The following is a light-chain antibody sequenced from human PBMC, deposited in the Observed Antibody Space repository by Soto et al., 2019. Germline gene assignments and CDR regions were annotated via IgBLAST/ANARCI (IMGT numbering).Light chain of an antibody. CDR2: KAS. J-gene: IGKJ1*01. V-gene: IGKV1-5*03. Sequence: DIQVTQSPSTLSASVGDRVTITCRASQSIDRWLAWYQQKPGKAPKLLMYKASILQSGIPSRFSGSGSGTEFTLTISSLQPDDVGTYYCQQYSKYPWAFGQGPKVEV. CDR1: QSIDRW. CDR3: QQYSKYPWA.